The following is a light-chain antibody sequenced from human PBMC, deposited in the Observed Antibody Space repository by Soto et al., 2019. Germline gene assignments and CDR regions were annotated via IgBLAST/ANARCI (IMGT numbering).Light chain of an antibody. J-gene: IGLJ1*01. CDR1: DSNIGFYNF. V-gene: IGLV2-11*01. CDR3: CSYAGSYTYV. Sequence: SALAQPRSVSGSPGQSVTISCTGTDSNIGFYNFVSWYQQHPDKAPHLVIYDVNKRPSGVPARFSGSKSGNTASLTISGLQADDEADYYCCSYAGSYTYVFGIGTKVTVL. CDR2: DVN.